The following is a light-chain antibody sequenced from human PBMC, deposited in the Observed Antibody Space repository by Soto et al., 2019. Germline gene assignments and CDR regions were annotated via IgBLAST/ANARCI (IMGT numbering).Light chain of an antibody. CDR1: QSIRSN. V-gene: IGKV3-15*01. CDR3: QQYHIWPPWT. J-gene: IGKJ1*01. CDR2: GAS. Sequence: EIAMTQSPDTLSVSPGEGATLSCRVSQSIRSNLAWYQQRPGQAPRLLMYGASTRADGIPARFTGSGSGTEFTLTISSLQSEDFAVYYCQQYHIWPPWTSGQGTKVDIK.